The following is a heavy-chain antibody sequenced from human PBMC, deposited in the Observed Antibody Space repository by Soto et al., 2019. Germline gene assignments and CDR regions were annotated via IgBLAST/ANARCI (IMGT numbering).Heavy chain of an antibody. Sequence: SETLSLTCTVSGGSISSYYWSWIRQPPGKGLEWIGYIYYSGSTNYNPSLKSRVTISVDTSKNQFSLKLSSVTAADTAVYYCARLYDFWSGYSAGWFDPWGQGTLVTVSS. CDR3: ARLYDFWSGYSAGWFDP. V-gene: IGHV4-59*08. CDR1: GGSISSYY. CDR2: IYYSGST. D-gene: IGHD3-3*01. J-gene: IGHJ5*02.